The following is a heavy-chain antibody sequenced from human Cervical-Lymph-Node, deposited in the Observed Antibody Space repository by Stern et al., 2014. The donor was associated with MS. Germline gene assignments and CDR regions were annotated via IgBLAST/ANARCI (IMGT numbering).Heavy chain of an antibody. CDR2: MSFVGGNK. J-gene: IGHJ6*02. V-gene: IGHV3-30*03. CDR3: MGVGDAMHV. CDR1: GFTFSTG. Sequence: VQLVESGGGVVQPGRSLTLSCAASGFTFSTGLHWVRQDPAKGLVWVVVMSFVGGNKKYGDSVKGRFSISRDMANNTLFLQMNSLRPEDTAGYYCMGVGDAMHVWGQGTTVIVSS.